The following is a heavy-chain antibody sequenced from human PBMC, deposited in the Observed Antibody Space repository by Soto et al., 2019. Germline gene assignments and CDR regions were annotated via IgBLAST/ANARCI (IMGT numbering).Heavy chain of an antibody. J-gene: IGHJ4*02. D-gene: IGHD4-17*01. CDR2: IYYSGST. CDR3: ARNYTVTTTSYFDY. CDR1: GSYIRSGSYC. Sequence: ERLCRTGPGFGSYIRSGSYCLGWIRQPPGKGLEWIGSIYYSGSTYYNPSLKRRVTISVDTSKNQSDLKLSSVTAADTAVYYFARNYTVTTTSYFDYWGQGTLVTVSS. V-gene: IGHV4-39*01.